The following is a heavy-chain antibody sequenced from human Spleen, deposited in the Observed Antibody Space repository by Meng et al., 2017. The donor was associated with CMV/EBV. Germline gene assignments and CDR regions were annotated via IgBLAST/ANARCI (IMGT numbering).Heavy chain of an antibody. J-gene: IGHJ6*02. D-gene: IGHD5-18*01. CDR1: GYSLTKYW. CDR2: IYVGDSDT. Sequence: KVSCKGSGYSLTKYWVGWVRQMPGKGLEWMGIIYVGDSDTRYSPPFQGQVTISADKSISTAYLQWSSLKASDTAMYYCARQEGYSYGYKVSNYYFGMDVWGQGTTVTVSS. V-gene: IGHV5-51*01. CDR3: ARQEGYSYGYKVSNYYFGMDV.